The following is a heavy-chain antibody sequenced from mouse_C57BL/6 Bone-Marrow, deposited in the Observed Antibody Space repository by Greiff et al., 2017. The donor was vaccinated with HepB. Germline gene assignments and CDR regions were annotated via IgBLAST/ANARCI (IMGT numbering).Heavy chain of an antibody. D-gene: IGHD2-4*01. CDR3: ARYYYERYYAMDY. CDR1: GYTFTSYG. CDR2: IYPRSGNT. J-gene: IGHJ4*01. Sequence: VQLQQSGAELARPGASVKLSCKASGYTFTSYGISWVKQRTGQGLEWIGEIYPRSGNTYYNEKFKGKATLTADKSSSTAYMELRSLTSEDSVVYFCARYYYERYYAMDYWGQGTSVTVSS. V-gene: IGHV1-81*01.